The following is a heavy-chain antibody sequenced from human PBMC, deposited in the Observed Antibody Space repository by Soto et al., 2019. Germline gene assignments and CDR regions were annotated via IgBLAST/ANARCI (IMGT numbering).Heavy chain of an antibody. Sequence: PSQTLSLTCAISGDSVSSNSAAWNWIRQSPSRALEWLGRTYYRSKWYNDYAVSVKSRITINPDTSKNQFSLQLNSVTPEDTAVYYCARGVTSGGAVAGNYYYYGMDVWGQGTTVTVSS. CDR3: ARGVTSGGAVAGNYYYYGMDV. J-gene: IGHJ6*02. CDR2: TYYRSKWYN. V-gene: IGHV6-1*01. CDR1: GDSVSSNSAA. D-gene: IGHD6-19*01.